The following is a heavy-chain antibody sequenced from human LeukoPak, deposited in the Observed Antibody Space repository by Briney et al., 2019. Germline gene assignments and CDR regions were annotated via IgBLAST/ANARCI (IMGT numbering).Heavy chain of an antibody. CDR2: ISSSSSYI. CDR3: ARAPRGTVTHDY. Sequence: GGSLRLSCAASGFNFSSYSMNWVRQAPGKGLEWVSSISSSSSYIYYADSVKGRFTISRDNAKNSLYLQMNSLRAEDTAVYYCARAPRGTVTHDYWGQGTLVTVSS. V-gene: IGHV3-21*01. J-gene: IGHJ4*02. D-gene: IGHD4-17*01. CDR1: GFNFSSYS.